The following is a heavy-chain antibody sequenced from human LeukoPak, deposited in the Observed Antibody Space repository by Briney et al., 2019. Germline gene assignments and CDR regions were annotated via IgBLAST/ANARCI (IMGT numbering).Heavy chain of an antibody. Sequence: GGSLRLSCAASGFTFSDYNMNWVRQSPEKGLEWVSSITSGTTYIYYADSVRGRFTLSRDNAKNSLYLQMNSLRAEDTAVYYCARIGKMAKIRDALDIWGQGTLVTVSS. J-gene: IGHJ3*02. V-gene: IGHV3-21*01. D-gene: IGHD5-24*01. CDR1: GFTFSDYN. CDR2: ITSGTTYI. CDR3: ARIGKMAKIRDALDI.